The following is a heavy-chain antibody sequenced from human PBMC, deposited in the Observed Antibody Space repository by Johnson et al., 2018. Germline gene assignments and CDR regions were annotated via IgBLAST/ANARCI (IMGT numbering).Heavy chain of an antibody. J-gene: IGHJ6*03. Sequence: VQLQESGGGLVKAGESLRLSCTASGLNFINAWMNWVRQAPGKGLEWVANIKQDGSEKYFVDSVKGRFTISRDNAKDSLYLQMHRLRVEDSAVYYCARDAGTKGYYYLDVWGKGTTVTVSS. CDR1: GLNFINAW. CDR3: ARDAGTKGYYYLDV. V-gene: IGHV3-7*01. CDR2: IKQDGSEK.